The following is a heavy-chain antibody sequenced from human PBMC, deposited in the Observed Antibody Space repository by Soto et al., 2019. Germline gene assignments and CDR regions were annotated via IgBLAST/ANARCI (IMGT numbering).Heavy chain of an antibody. CDR2: ISGSGGST. Sequence: EVQLLESGGGLVQPGGSLRLSCVASGFTFSSYAMRWVRQAPVKGLEWVSAISGSGGSTYYADSVKGRFTISRDNSKNTLYLQMNSLRAEDTAVYYCARRGSGSYYDYWGQGTVVTVSS. J-gene: IGHJ4*02. V-gene: IGHV3-23*01. CDR3: ARRGSGSYYDY. D-gene: IGHD1-26*01. CDR1: GFTFSSYA.